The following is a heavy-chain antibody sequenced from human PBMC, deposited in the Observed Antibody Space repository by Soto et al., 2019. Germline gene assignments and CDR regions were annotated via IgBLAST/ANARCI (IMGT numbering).Heavy chain of an antibody. Sequence: LSLTCTVSGGSVDRGDYYWTWIRQPPGKGLEWIGYVYNSGSTNYNPSLKSRVTISEDTSKSQFSLKVNSMTAADTAVYYCARYRREAVAGYTLDNWGQGILVTVSS. D-gene: IGHD6-13*01. CDR2: VYNSGST. J-gene: IGHJ4*02. CDR1: GGSVDRGDYY. CDR3: ARYRREAVAGYTLDN. V-gene: IGHV4-61*08.